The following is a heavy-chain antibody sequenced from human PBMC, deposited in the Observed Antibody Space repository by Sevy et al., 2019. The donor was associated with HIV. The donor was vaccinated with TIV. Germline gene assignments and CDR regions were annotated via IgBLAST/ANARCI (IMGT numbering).Heavy chain of an antibody. D-gene: IGHD5-12*01. Sequence: GGSLRLSCAASGFTFSSYSMNWVRQAPGKGLEWVSSISSSSSYIYYEDSVKGPFTISSDNAKNSLYLQMNSLRAEDTTVYYCARDVGRGMVATSLYYYYYGMDVWGQGTTVTVSS. CDR1: GFTFSSYS. CDR3: ARDVGRGMVATSLYYYYYGMDV. J-gene: IGHJ6*02. V-gene: IGHV3-21*01. CDR2: ISSSSSYI.